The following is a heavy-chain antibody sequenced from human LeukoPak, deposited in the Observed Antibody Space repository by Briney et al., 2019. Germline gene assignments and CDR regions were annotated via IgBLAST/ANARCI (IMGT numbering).Heavy chain of an antibody. J-gene: IGHJ6*03. Sequence: GGSLRLSCAASGFTFTNYALHWVRQAPGMGLEWVAVISSDGVSEHYADSVKGQVTISRDDFKNTVHLQMQSLRAEDTAVYYCARQGAALKFHFLYMDVWGNGTTVIVSS. CDR1: GFTFTNYA. CDR2: ISSDGVSE. D-gene: IGHD3-3*02. CDR3: ARQGAALKFHFLYMDV. V-gene: IGHV3-30*01.